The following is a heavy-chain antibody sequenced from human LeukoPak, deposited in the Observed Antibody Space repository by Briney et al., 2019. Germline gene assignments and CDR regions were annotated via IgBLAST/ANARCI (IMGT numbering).Heavy chain of an antibody. Sequence: SQTLSLTCAISGDSVSSNCAAWNWIRPSPSRGLAWLGRTYYRSKWYNDYAVSVKSRITINPDTSKNQFSLQLNSLTPEDTAVYYCAREPLRGWEGYFDYWGQGTLVTVS. CDR3: AREPLRGWEGYFDY. J-gene: IGHJ4*02. D-gene: IGHD1-26*01. V-gene: IGHV6-1*01. CDR1: GDSVSSNCAA. CDR2: TYYRSKWYN.